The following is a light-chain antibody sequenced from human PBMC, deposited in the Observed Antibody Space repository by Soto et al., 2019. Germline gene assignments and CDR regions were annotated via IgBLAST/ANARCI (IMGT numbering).Light chain of an antibody. V-gene: IGKV3-20*01. CDR1: QSVSSSY. J-gene: IGKJ1*01. CDR3: QQYGSSHWT. Sequence: ILMTQSPATLSVSPGERATLSCRASQSVSSSYLAWYQQKPGQAPRLLIYGASSRATGIPDRFSGSGSGTDFTLTISRLEPEDFAVYYCQQYGSSHWTFGQGTKVDIK. CDR2: GAS.